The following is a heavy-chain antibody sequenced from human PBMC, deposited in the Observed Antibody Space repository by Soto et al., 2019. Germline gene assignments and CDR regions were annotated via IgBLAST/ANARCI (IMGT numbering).Heavy chain of an antibody. J-gene: IGHJ4*02. CDR3: ARDLISYGRFDY. D-gene: IGHD5-18*01. CDR1: GFTFSIYS. CDR2: ISSSSSTI. Sequence: PGGSLRLSCAASGFTFSIYSMNCVRQAPGKGLEWVSYISSSSSTIYYADSVQGGFTVSRDVAKNSLYLQMTSLRAEDMAVYYCARDLISYGRFDYWGQGNLVTVP. V-gene: IGHV3-48*01.